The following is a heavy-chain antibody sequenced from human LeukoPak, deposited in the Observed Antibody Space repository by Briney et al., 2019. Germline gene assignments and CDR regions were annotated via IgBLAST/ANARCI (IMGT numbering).Heavy chain of an antibody. J-gene: IGHJ4*02. CDR1: GFTFSSSW. Sequence: GGSLSLSCAASGFTFSSSWMSWVRQAPGKGLEWVANIKQDGSEKYYVDSVKGRFTISRDNAKNSLYLQMNSLRAEDTAVYYCARVSSKSGYYWGQGTLVTVSS. CDR2: IKQDGSEK. D-gene: IGHD5-12*01. V-gene: IGHV3-7*01. CDR3: ARVSSKSGYY.